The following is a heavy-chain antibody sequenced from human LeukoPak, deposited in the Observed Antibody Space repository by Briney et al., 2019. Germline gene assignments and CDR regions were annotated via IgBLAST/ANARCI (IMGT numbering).Heavy chain of an antibody. CDR2: INPNSGGT. CDR1: GYTFTGYY. J-gene: IGHJ1*01. V-gene: IGHV1-2*04. Sequence: ASVKVSCRASGYTFTGYYMHWVRQAPGQGLEWMGWINPNSGGTNYAQKFQGWVTMTRDTSISTAYMELSRLRSDDTAVYYCARDLSLYSSGWYGCFQHWGQGTLVTVSS. CDR3: ARDLSLYSSGWYGCFQH. D-gene: IGHD6-19*01.